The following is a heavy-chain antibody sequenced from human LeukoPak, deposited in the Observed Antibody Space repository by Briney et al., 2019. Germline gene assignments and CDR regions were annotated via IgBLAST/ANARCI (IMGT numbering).Heavy chain of an antibody. CDR3: ARHKVIRWFGDRGYFDY. J-gene: IGHJ4*02. D-gene: IGHD3-10*01. CDR2: INHSGST. V-gene: IGHV4-34*01. CDR1: GGSFSGYY. Sequence: PSETLSLTCAVYGGSFSGYYWSWIRQPPGKGLEWIGEINHSGSTNYNPSLKSRVTISVDTSKNQFSLKLSSVTAADTAVYYCARHKVIRWFGDRGYFDYWGQGTLVTVSS.